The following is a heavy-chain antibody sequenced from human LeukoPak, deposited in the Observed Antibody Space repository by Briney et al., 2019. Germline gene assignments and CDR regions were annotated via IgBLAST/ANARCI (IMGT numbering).Heavy chain of an antibody. D-gene: IGHD5-12*01. V-gene: IGHV4-38-2*01. J-gene: IGHJ4*02. Sequence: SETLSLTCAVSGYSISSGYYWGWIRQPPGKGLEWIGSIYHSGSTYYNPSLKSRVTISVDTSKNQFSLKLSSVTAADTAVYYCARLATEGWYYFDYWGQGTLVTVSS. CDR2: IYHSGST. CDR3: ARLATEGWYYFDY. CDR1: GYSISSGYY.